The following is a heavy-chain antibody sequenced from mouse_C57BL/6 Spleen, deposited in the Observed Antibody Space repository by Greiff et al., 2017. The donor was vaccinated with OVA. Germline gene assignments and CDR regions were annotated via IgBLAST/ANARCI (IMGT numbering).Heavy chain of an antibody. Sequence: VQLQQSGAELVRPGASVKLSCTASGFNIKDDYMHWVKQRPEQGLEWIGWIDPENGDTEYASKFQGKATITADTSSNTAYLQLSSLTSEDTAVYYCTTGSEYFDVWGTGTTVTVSS. CDR2: IDPENGDT. CDR1: GFNIKDDY. J-gene: IGHJ1*03. CDR3: TTGSEYFDV. V-gene: IGHV14-4*01. D-gene: IGHD1-1*01.